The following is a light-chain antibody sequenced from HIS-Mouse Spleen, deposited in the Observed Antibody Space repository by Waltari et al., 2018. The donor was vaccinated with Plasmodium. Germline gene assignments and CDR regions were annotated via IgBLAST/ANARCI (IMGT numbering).Light chain of an antibody. CDR3: QQYGSSPIT. J-gene: IGKJ5*01. V-gene: IGKV3-20*01. Sequence: EIVLTQSPGTLSFSPGERANLSCRARQSVSSSYLAWYQQKPGQAPRLLILGASSRATGIPDRFSGSGSGTDFTLTISKLEPEDFAVYYCQQYGSSPITFGQGTRLEIK. CDR1: QSVSSSY. CDR2: GAS.